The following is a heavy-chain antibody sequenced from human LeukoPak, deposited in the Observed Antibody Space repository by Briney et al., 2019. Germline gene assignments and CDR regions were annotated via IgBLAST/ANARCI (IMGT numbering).Heavy chain of an antibody. CDR1: GGSFSGYY. J-gene: IGHJ3*02. D-gene: IGHD3-10*01. Sequence: SETLSLTCAVYGGSFSGYYWSWIRQPPGKGLEWIGEINHSGSTNYNPSLKSRVTISVDTSKNQFSLKLSSVTAADTAVYYCARDREYYGSGSYHDAFDIWGQGTMVTVSS. CDR3: ARDREYYGSGSYHDAFDI. CDR2: INHSGST. V-gene: IGHV4-34*01.